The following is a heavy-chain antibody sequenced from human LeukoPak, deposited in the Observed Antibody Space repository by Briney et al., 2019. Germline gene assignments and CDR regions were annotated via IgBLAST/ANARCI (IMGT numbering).Heavy chain of an antibody. J-gene: IGHJ4*02. Sequence: PSETLSLTCTVSGGSISSYYWSWIRQPPGKGLEWIGYIYYSGSTNYNPSLKSRVTISVDTSKNQFSLKLSSVTAADTAVYYCARVKGYCTNGVCYSPGGDYWGQGTLVTVSS. CDR3: ARVKGYCTNGVCYSPGGDY. D-gene: IGHD2-8*01. CDR1: GGSISSYY. CDR2: IYYSGST. V-gene: IGHV4-59*08.